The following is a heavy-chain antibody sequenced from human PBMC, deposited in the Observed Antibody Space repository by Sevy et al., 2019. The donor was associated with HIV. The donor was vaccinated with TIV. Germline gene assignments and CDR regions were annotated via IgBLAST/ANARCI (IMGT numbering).Heavy chain of an antibody. CDR3: ATANGVCPGDY. V-gene: IGHV3-30-3*01. CDR1: GFTFSSYA. J-gene: IGHJ4*02. CDR2: ISYDGSNK. D-gene: IGHD2-8*01. Sequence: GGSLRLSCAASGFTFSSYAMHWVRQAPGKGLEWVAVISYDGSNKYYEDSVKGRFTISRDNSKNTLYLQMNSLRAEDTAVYYCATANGVCPGDYWGQGTLVTVSS.